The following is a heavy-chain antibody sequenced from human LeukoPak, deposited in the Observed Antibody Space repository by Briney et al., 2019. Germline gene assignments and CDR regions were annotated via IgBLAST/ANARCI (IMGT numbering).Heavy chain of an antibody. CDR1: GFTFSTYA. D-gene: IGHD3-22*01. CDR2: LTNSGGSGGVT. CDR3: AKAMSTDHYDSRGFYRVDFDS. J-gene: IGHJ4*02. Sequence: GGSLRLSCAASGFTFSTYAMSWVRQAPGKGPEWVSALTNSGGSGGVTYYADSVKGRSIISRDNSKSTLYLQLSSLRAEDTAVYYCAKAMSTDHYDSRGFYRVDFDSWGQGTLVTVSS. V-gene: IGHV3-23*01.